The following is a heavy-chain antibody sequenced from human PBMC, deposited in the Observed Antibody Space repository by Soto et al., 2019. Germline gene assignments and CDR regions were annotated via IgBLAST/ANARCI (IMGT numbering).Heavy chain of an antibody. CDR2: ISYDGSNE. D-gene: IGHD1-1*01. CDR3: TKEYIVGTTWGYFES. Sequence: QVQLVQSGGGVVQPGRSLRLSCVASGFIFSTYGMHWVRQVPGKGLEWVAHISYDGSNEYYADSVKGRFTVSRDNAKNTLYLQMNGLKTDDTALYYCTKEYIVGTTWGYFESWGQGALVIVSS. CDR1: GFIFSTYG. J-gene: IGHJ4*02. V-gene: IGHV3-30*18.